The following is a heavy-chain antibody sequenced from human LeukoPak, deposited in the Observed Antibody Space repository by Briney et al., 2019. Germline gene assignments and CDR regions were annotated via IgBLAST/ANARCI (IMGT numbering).Heavy chain of an antibody. J-gene: IGHJ4*02. Sequence: TFGSYAMSWVRQPPGKGLEWIGSIYYRGSTYYNPSLKSRVTISVDTSKNQFSLKLSSVTAADTAVYYCARHGGYSYGYYYFDYWGQGTLVTVSS. CDR3: ARHGGYSYGYYYFDY. V-gene: IGHV4-39*01. CDR1: TFGSYA. D-gene: IGHD5-18*01. CDR2: IYYRGST.